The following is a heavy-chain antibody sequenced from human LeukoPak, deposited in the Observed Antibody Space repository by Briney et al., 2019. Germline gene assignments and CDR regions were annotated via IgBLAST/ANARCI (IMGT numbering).Heavy chain of an antibody. D-gene: IGHD3-10*01. CDR2: ISSSSSDI. V-gene: IGHV3-21*01. J-gene: IGHJ3*02. CDR1: GFTFSTYA. CDR3: EVGEVDAFDI. Sequence: GGSLRLSCAASGFTFSTYAMSWVRQAPGKGLEWVSSISSSSSDIYYADSVKGRFPISRDNAKNSLYLQMNSLRAEDTAVYYCEVGEVDAFDIWAKGQWSPSLQ.